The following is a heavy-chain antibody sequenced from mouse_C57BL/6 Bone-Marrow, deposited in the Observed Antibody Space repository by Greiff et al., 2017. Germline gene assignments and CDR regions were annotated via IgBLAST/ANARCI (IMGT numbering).Heavy chain of an antibody. V-gene: IGHV1-55*01. Sequence: QVQLKQPGAELVKPGASVKMSCKASGYTFTSYWITWVKQRPGQGLEWIGDIYPGSGSTNYTEKFKSKATLTVDTSSSTAYMQLSSLTSEDTAVYNCAGGNYSVDYWGQGTTLTVSS. D-gene: IGHD2-1*01. J-gene: IGHJ2*01. CDR2: IYPGSGST. CDR1: GYTFTSYW. CDR3: AGGNYSVDY.